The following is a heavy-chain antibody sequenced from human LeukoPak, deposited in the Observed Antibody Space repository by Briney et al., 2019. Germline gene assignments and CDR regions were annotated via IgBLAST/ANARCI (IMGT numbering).Heavy chain of an antibody. D-gene: IGHD2-15*01. V-gene: IGHV3-11*04. Sequence: PGGSLRLSCAASGFTFSDYYMSWIRQAPGKGLEWISHISITGSIIFYADSVKGRFTVSRDNAKNSLYLQMNSLRAEDTAVYYCARAVAATKGSDAFDIWGQGTMVTVSS. CDR3: ARAVAATKGSDAFDI. J-gene: IGHJ3*02. CDR2: ISITGSII. CDR1: GFTFSDYY.